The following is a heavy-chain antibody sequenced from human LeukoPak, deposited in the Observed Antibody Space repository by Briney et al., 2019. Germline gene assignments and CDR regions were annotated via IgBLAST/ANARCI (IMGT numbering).Heavy chain of an antibody. D-gene: IGHD3-10*01. V-gene: IGHV4-4*07. CDR3: ARDLVSGYYGSGSYSYYFDY. CDR2: IYTSGST. Sequence: SETLSLTCTVSGGSISGYYWSWIRQPPGKGLEWIGYIYTSGSTNYNPSLKSRVTMSVDTSKNQFSLKLSSVTAADTAVYYCARDLVSGYYGSGSYSYYFDYWGQGTLVTVSS. J-gene: IGHJ4*02. CDR1: GGSISGYY.